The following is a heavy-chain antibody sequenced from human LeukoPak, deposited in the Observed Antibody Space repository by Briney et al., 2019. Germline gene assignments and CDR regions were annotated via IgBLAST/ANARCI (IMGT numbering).Heavy chain of an antibody. CDR2: ISSSSSYI. CDR3: ARGEYQLLYVLDY. J-gene: IGHJ4*02. Sequence: PGGSLRLSCAASGFTFSSYSMNWVRQAPGKGLEWVSSISSSSSYIYYADSVKGRFTISRDNAKNSLYLQMNSLGAEDTAVYYCARGEYQLLYVLDYWGQGTLVTVSS. V-gene: IGHV3-21*01. CDR1: GFTFSSYS. D-gene: IGHD2-2*02.